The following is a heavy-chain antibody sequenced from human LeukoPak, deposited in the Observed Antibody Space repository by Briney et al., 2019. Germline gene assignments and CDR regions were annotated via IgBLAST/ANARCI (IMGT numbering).Heavy chain of an antibody. CDR1: GFTFSNYD. Sequence: GGSLRLSCAASGFTFSNYDMSWVRQAPGKGLEWVSTISGSGDSTYYADSVKGRFTISRDNSKNTLYLQMNSLRAEDTAIYYCAKEVVPGTSRSFDYWGQGTLVTVSS. CDR2: ISGSGDST. D-gene: IGHD2-2*01. J-gene: IGHJ4*02. V-gene: IGHV3-23*01. CDR3: AKEVVPGTSRSFDY.